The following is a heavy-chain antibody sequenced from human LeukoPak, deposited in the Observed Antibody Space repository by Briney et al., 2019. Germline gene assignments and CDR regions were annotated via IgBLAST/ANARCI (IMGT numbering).Heavy chain of an antibody. D-gene: IGHD2-2*01. CDR3: AKDRWDIVVVPGDY. Sequence: PGGSLRLSCAASGFTFSSYAMSWVRQAPGEGLEWVSAISGSGGSTYYADSVKGRFTISRDNSKNTLYLQMNSLRAEDTAVYYCAKDRWDIVVVPGDYWGQGTLVTVSS. J-gene: IGHJ4*02. CDR1: GFTFSSYA. V-gene: IGHV3-23*01. CDR2: ISGSGGST.